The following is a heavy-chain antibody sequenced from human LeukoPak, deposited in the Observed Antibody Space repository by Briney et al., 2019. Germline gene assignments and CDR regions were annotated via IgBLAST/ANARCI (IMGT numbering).Heavy chain of an antibody. CDR1: EYTFTSYY. V-gene: IGHV1-46*01. CDR2: INPSAGST. J-gene: IGHJ4*02. D-gene: IGHD3-10*01. CDR3: ARDLRFGELSFLPFDY. Sequence: ASVKVSCKASEYTFTSYYLHWVRQAPGQGLEWMGIINPSAGSTSYAQKFQGRVTLTRDMSTSTVYMEVSSLRSEDTAVYYCARDLRFGELSFLPFDYWGQGTLVTVSS.